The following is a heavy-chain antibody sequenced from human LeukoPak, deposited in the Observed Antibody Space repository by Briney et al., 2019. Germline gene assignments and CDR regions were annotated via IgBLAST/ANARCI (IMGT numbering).Heavy chain of an antibody. V-gene: IGHV1-24*01. CDR1: GYTLTELS. CDR3: ATDYPMVGYYYGMDV. Sequence: ASVKVSCRVSGYTLTELSMHWVRQAPGKGLEWMGGFGPEDGETIYAQKFQGRVTMTEDTSTDTAYMELSSLRSEDTAVYYYATDYPMVGYYYGMDVWGQGTTVTVSS. CDR2: FGPEDGET. J-gene: IGHJ6*02. D-gene: IGHD2-15*01.